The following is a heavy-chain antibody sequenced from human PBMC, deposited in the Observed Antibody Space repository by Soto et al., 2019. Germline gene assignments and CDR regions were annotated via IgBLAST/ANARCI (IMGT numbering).Heavy chain of an antibody. CDR1: GFTFGDYG. J-gene: IGHJ3*02. V-gene: IGHV3-20*04. CDR2: INWNGGST. Sequence: GGSLRLSCAASGFTFGDYGMSWVRQAPGKGLEWVSGINWNGGSTGYADSVKGRFTISRDNAKNSLYLQMNSLRAEDTALYYCARGYCSSTSCYDAVDIWGQGTMVTVSS. CDR3: ARGYCSSTSCYDAVDI. D-gene: IGHD2-2*01.